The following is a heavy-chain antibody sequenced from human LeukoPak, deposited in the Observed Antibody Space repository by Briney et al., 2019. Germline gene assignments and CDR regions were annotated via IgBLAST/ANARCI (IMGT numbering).Heavy chain of an antibody. D-gene: IGHD6-13*01. CDR3: ARSPPGSSSWYEVDGMDV. CDR1: GYTFTGYY. V-gene: IGHV1-2*04. J-gene: IGHJ6*04. Sequence: ASVKVSCKASGYTFTGYYMHWVRQAPGQGLEWMGWINPNSGGTNYAQKFQGWVTMTRDTSISTAYMELSRLRSDDTAVYYCARSPPGSSSWYEVDGMDVWGKGTTVTVSS. CDR2: INPNSGGT.